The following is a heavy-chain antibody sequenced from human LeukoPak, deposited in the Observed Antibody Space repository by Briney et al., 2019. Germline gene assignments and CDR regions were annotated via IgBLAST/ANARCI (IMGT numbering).Heavy chain of an antibody. J-gene: IGHJ4*02. Sequence: PGGSLRLSCAASGFTFSSYWMSWVRQAPGKGLEWIGEINHSGSTNYNPSLKSRVTISVDTSKNQFSLKLSSVTPADTAVYYCARPVSGSSGWYYNYWGEGTLVTVSS. CDR3: ARPVSGSSGWYYNY. D-gene: IGHD6-19*01. CDR1: GFTFSSYW. V-gene: IGHV4-34*01. CDR2: INHSGST.